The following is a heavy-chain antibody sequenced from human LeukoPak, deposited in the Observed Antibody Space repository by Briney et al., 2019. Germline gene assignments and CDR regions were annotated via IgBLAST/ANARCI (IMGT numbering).Heavy chain of an antibody. V-gene: IGHV4-38-2*02. Sequence: NPSETLSLTCTVSGYSISSGYYWGWIRQPPGKGLEWIGSIYHSGSTYYNPSLKSRVTISVDTSKNQFSLKLSSVTAADTAVYYCARVRTGWGRPEHFDYWGQGTLVTVSS. CDR3: ARVRTGWGRPEHFDY. CDR1: GYSISSGYY. CDR2: IYHSGST. D-gene: IGHD3-16*01. J-gene: IGHJ4*02.